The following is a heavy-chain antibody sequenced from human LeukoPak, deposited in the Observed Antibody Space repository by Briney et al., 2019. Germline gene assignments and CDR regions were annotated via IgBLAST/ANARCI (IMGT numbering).Heavy chain of an antibody. J-gene: IGHJ4*02. V-gene: IGHV4-39*07. CDR2: VYYTGAS. CDR1: GGSISSSSYY. Sequence: SETLSLTCTVPGGSISSSSYYWGWIRQPPGKGLEWIGSVYYTGASYYNPSLKSRVTISIDTSKKHFSLKLTSVTAADTAVYYCARGAPPQNWGQGTLVTVSS. CDR3: ARGAPPQN.